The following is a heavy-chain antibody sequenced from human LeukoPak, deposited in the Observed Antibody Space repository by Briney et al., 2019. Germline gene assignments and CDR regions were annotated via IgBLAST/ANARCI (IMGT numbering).Heavy chain of an antibody. Sequence: SETLSLTCTVSGGSISSSSYYWGWIRQPPGKGLEWIGSIYYSGSTYYNPSLRSRVTISVDTSKNQFSLKLSAVTAADTAVYYCARHPSSGYYSHVDYWGQGTLVTVSS. V-gene: IGHV4-39*01. CDR2: IYYSGST. CDR1: GGSISSSSYY. J-gene: IGHJ4*02. D-gene: IGHD3-22*01. CDR3: ARHPSSGYYSHVDY.